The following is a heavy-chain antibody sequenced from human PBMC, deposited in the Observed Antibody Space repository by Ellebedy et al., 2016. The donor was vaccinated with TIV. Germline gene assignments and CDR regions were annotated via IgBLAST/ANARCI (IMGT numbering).Heavy chain of an antibody. CDR3: AREYSYVGPTDN. J-gene: IGHJ4*02. CDR2: VYYSGNT. Sequence: SETLSLTCSVSGGSMRGYYWTWIRQPPGKGLEWIGNVYYSGNTYYNPSLDSRVTISLDTSKSQFSLQLTSVTAADTAVYYCAREYSYVGPTDNWGQGTLVTVSS. V-gene: IGHV4-59*01. D-gene: IGHD5-18*01. CDR1: GGSMRGYY.